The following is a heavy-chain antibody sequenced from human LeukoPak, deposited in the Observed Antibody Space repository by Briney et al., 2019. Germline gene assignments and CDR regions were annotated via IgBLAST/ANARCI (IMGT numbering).Heavy chain of an antibody. D-gene: IGHD3-22*01. J-gene: IGHJ1*01. Sequence: SETLSLTCIVYGDSITIGGYYWTWIRQHPEKGLEWLGHIYYGGSTSYNPSLKSRLIISADASTNQFSMTLNSVTGADTAVYFCARGGVVVVPNDPYLHHWGQGTLVFVSS. V-gene: IGHV4-31*03. CDR3: ARGGVVVVPNDPYLHH. CDR1: GDSITIGGYY. CDR2: IYYGGST.